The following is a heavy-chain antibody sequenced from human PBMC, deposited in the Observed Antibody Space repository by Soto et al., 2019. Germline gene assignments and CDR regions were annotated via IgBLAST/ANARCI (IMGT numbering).Heavy chain of an antibody. D-gene: IGHD3-10*01. Sequence: PSETLSLTCAVSGGSISSSNWWSWVRQPPGKGLEWIGEIHHSGSTNYNPSLKSRVTISVDTSKNQFSLKLSSVTAADTAVYYFARVSGIHYYVMDVWGQGTTVTVSS. V-gene: IGHV4-4*02. CDR1: GGSISSSNW. CDR3: ARVSGIHYYVMDV. J-gene: IGHJ6*02. CDR2: IHHSGST.